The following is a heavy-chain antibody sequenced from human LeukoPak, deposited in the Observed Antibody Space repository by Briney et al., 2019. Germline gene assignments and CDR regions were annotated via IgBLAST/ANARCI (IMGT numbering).Heavy chain of an antibody. J-gene: IGHJ4*02. CDR3: ARLRADTAMAYDY. CDR1: GGSISSYY. V-gene: IGHV4-59*01. D-gene: IGHD5-18*01. CDR2: IYYSGST. Sequence: SETLSLTCTVSGGSISSYYWSWIRQPPGKGLEWIGYIYYSGSTNYNPSLKSRVTISVDTSKNQFSLKLSSVTAADTAVYYCARLRADTAMAYDYWGQGTLVTVSS.